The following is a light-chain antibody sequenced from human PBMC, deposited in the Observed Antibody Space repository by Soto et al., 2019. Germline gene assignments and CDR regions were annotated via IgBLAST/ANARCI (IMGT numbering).Light chain of an antibody. V-gene: IGLV2-11*01. J-gene: IGLJ1*01. Sequence: QSALTQPRSVSGSPGQSVTISCTGTNSDVGSYNFVSWYQQYPGKAPKLIIYDVGKRPSGVPDRFSGSKSGNTASLTISGLQAEDEADYDCFSYAGSVTLYVFGTGTKLTVL. CDR2: DVG. CDR1: NSDVGSYNF. CDR3: FSYAGSVTLYV.